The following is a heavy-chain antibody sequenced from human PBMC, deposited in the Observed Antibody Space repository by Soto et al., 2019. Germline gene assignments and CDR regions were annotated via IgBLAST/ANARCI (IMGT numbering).Heavy chain of an antibody. V-gene: IGHV4-4*07. D-gene: IGHD6-13*01. CDR2: IHSSGST. J-gene: IGHJ5*02. Sequence: PSETLSLTCTVSGASLNSYQWSWIRQPAGKGLEWIGHIHSSGSTNYNPSLKSRVTMSVETSKNQFSLRLMSLTAADTAVYYCARDQGVAAAGITWFDPWSQGSLVNVSS. CDR1: GASLNSYQ. CDR3: ARDQGVAAAGITWFDP.